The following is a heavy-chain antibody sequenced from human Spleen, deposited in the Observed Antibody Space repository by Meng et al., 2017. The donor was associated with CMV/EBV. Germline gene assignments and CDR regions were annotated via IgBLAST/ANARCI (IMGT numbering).Heavy chain of an antibody. CDR1: GFTFSSYA. Sequence: GESLKLSRAASGFTFSSYAMHWVRQAPGKGLEWVAVISYDGSNKYYADSVKGRFTISRDNSKNTLYLQMNSLRAEDAAEYYCARQSGAYYYYGMDVWGQGTTVTVSS. V-gene: IGHV3-30*04. D-gene: IGHD3-10*01. CDR3: ARQSGAYYYYGMDV. CDR2: ISYDGSNK. J-gene: IGHJ6*01.